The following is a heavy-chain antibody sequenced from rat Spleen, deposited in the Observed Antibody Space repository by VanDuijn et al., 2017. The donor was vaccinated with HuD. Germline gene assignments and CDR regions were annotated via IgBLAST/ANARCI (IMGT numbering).Heavy chain of an antibody. CDR2: MWNGGNT. D-gene: IGHD1-1*01. CDR1: GFSLADYS. V-gene: IGHV2S63*01. Sequence: EVQLKESGPGLVQPSQTLSLTCIVSGFSLADYSVHWVRQPPGKGLEWMGVMWNGGNTAYNSPLKSRLSISRDTSKSQVFLKMNSLQTEDTAIYYCTRDRLKWFDYWGQGVMVTVSS. J-gene: IGHJ2*01. CDR3: TRDRLKWFDY.